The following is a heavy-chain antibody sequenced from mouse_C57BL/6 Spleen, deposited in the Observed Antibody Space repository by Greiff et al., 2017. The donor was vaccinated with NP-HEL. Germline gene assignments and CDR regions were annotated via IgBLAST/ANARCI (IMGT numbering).Heavy chain of an antibody. J-gene: IGHJ1*03. CDR3: ARGRLLRGWYFDV. V-gene: IGHV5-17*01. CDR2: ISSGSSTI. Sequence: EVHLVESGGGLVKPGGSLKLSCAASGFTFSDYGMHWVRQAPEKGLEWVAYISSGSSTIYYADTVKGRFTISRDNAKNTLFLQMTSLRSEDTAMYYCARGRLLRGWYFDVWGTGTTVTVSS. D-gene: IGHD2-3*01. CDR1: GFTFSDYG.